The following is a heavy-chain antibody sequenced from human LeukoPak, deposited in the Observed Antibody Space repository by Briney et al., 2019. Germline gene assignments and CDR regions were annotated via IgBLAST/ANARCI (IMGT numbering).Heavy chain of an antibody. J-gene: IGHJ3*02. Sequence: GGSLRLSCAASGFTFSNYAMIWVRQAPGKGLEWVSTFTGSGGSTYYADSVKGRFTISRDNSKNTLYLQMNSLRAEDTAVYYCAKQVGATTNDAFDIWVQGTMVTVSS. CDR3: AKQVGATTNDAFDI. D-gene: IGHD1-26*01. CDR1: GFTFSNYA. V-gene: IGHV3-23*01. CDR2: FTGSGGST.